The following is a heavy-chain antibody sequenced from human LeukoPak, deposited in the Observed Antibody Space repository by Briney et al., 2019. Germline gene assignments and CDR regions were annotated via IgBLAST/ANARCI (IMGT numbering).Heavy chain of an antibody. CDR3: AREDFYDSGSNDY. V-gene: IGHV1-18*01. CDR2: ISAYNGNT. Sequence: ASVKVSCKASGYTFTSYGISWVRQAPGQGLEWMGWISAYNGNTNYAQKLQGRVTMTRDMSTSTVYMELSSLRSEDTAVYYCAREDFYDSGSNDYWGQGTLVTVSS. D-gene: IGHD3-22*01. J-gene: IGHJ4*02. CDR1: GYTFTSYG.